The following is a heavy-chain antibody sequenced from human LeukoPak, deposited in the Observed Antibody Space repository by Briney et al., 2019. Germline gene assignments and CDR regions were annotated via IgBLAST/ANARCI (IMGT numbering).Heavy chain of an antibody. CDR2: INPNSGGT. V-gene: IGHV1-2*02. D-gene: IGHD3-10*01. Sequence: GASVKVSCKASGGTFSSYAISWVRQAPGQGLEWMGWINPNSGGTNYAQKFQGRVIMTRDTSISTAFMELSSLRSDDTAVYYCARDPYHYGSGSPHGMDVWGQGTTVTVSS. CDR1: GGTFSSYA. J-gene: IGHJ6*02. CDR3: ARDPYHYGSGSPHGMDV.